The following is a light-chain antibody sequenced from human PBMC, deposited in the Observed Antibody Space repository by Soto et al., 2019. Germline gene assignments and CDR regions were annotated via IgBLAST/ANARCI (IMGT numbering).Light chain of an antibody. V-gene: IGLV2-11*01. CDR3: CSYAGRYTYV. CDR1: SSDVGGYTY. CDR2: DVS. Sequence: LTQPRSASGSPGQSVSISCTGTSSDVGGYTYVSWYQQHPGKAPKVMIYDVSKRPSGVPDRFSGSKSGNTASLTISGLQSEDEADYYCCSYAGRYTYVFGTGTKVTVL. J-gene: IGLJ1*01.